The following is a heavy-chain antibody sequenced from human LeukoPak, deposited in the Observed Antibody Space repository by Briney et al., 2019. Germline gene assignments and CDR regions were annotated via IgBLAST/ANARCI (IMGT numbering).Heavy chain of an antibody. CDR1: GYTFTGYY. J-gene: IGHJ5*02. Sequence: ASVKVSCKASGYTFTGYYMHWVRQAPGQGLEWMGRINPNSGGTNYAQKSQGRVTMTRDTSISTAYMELSRLRSDDTAVYYCARGPITMVRGAIFNWFDPWGQGTLVTVSS. D-gene: IGHD3-10*01. V-gene: IGHV1-2*06. CDR3: ARGPITMVRGAIFNWFDP. CDR2: INPNSGGT.